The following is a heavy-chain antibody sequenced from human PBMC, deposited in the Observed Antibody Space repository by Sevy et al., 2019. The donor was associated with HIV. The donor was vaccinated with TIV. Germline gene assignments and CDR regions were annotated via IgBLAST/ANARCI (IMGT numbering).Heavy chain of an antibody. J-gene: IGHJ6*02. CDR3: ARTVTTHYSYGMDV. Sequence: GGSLRLSCAASGFIFSSYYFHWVRQAPGKVLEWVAFISFDGDNKYYADSVKGRFTISRDNSKTTLYLEMNGLTTEDTAVYYCARTVTTHYSYGMDVWGQGTAVTV. V-gene: IGHV3-30*04. CDR1: GFIFSSYY. D-gene: IGHD4-17*01. CDR2: ISFDGDNK.